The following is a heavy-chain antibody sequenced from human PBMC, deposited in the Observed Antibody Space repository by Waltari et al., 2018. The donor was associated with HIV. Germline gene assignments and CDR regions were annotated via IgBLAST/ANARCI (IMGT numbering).Heavy chain of an antibody. CDR3: ARPIGRGQDY. CDR2: IKQDGSGK. J-gene: IGHJ4*02. Sequence: EVQLVESGGGLVQPGGSLRLPCAASGFTFSSYWMSWVRQAPGKGLEWVANIKQDGSGKYYVDSVKGRFTISRDNAKNSVYLQMNSLRAEDTAVYYCARPIGRGQDYWGQGTLVTVSS. CDR1: GFTFSSYW. V-gene: IGHV3-7*01.